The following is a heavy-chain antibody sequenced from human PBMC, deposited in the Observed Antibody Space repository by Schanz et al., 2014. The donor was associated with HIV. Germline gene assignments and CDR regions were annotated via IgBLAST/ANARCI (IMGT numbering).Heavy chain of an antibody. V-gene: IGHV1-8*01. CDR3: ARRGLVGATLYYYYYGMDV. J-gene: IGHJ6*02. D-gene: IGHD1-26*01. Sequence: QVQLVQSGAEVKKPGASVKVSCKASGYTFTSYDINWVRQATGQGLEWMGWMNPNSGNTGYAQKFQGRDTMTRNTSISTAYMELSSLRSEDPAVYYCARRGLVGATLYYYYYGMDVWGQGTTVTVSS. CDR2: MNPNSGNT. CDR1: GYTFTSYD.